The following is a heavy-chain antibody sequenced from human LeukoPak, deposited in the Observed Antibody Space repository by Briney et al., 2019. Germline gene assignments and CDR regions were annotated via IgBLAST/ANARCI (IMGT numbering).Heavy chain of an antibody. J-gene: IGHJ4*02. V-gene: IGHV3-21*01. D-gene: IGHD6-19*01. CDR3: ARDSSSGLADY. Sequence: PGGSLRLSCAASGFTFSSYSMNWVRQAPGKGLEWVSSISSSSSYIYYADSVKGRFTISRDNAKNSPYLQMNSLRAEDTAVYYCARDSSSGLADYWGQGTLVTVSS. CDR2: ISSSSSYI. CDR1: GFTFSSYS.